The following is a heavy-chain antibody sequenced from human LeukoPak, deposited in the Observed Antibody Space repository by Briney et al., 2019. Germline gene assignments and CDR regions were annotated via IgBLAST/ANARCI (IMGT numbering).Heavy chain of an antibody. Sequence: SETLSLTCAVYGGSFSGYYWSWIRQPPGKGLEWIGEINHSGSTNYNPSLKSRVTISVDTSKNQFSLKLSSATAADTAVYYCAAQKYCSSTSCYGMDVWGQGTTVTVSS. D-gene: IGHD2-2*01. CDR3: AAQKYCSSTSCYGMDV. CDR1: GGSFSGYY. J-gene: IGHJ6*02. V-gene: IGHV4-34*01. CDR2: INHSGST.